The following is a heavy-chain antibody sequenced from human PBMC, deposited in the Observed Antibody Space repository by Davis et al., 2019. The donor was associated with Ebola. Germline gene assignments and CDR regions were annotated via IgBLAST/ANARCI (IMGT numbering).Heavy chain of an antibody. V-gene: IGHV3-48*02. CDR3: ARDPTGDRDPQDI. CDR1: GYTFSSFW. Sequence: GGSLRLSCKGSGYTFSSFWMNWVRQAPGKGLEWVASISLNSRAIYYADSVKGRFTISRDNAKRSLFLQMDSLRDEDTALYYCARDPTGDRDPQDIWGQGTMVTVSS. D-gene: IGHD4-17*01. CDR2: ISLNSRAI. J-gene: IGHJ3*02.